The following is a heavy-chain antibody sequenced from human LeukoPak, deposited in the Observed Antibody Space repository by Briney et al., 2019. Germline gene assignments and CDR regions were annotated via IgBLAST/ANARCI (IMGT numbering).Heavy chain of an antibody. CDR1: GGSISSYY. Sequence: SETLSLTCTVSGGSISSYYWSWIRQPPGKGLEWIGYIYYSGSTNYNPSLKSRVTISVDTSKNQFSLKLSSVTAADTAVYYCARAGSSWYSLWGQGTLVTVSS. J-gene: IGHJ4*02. D-gene: IGHD6-13*01. CDR2: IYYSGST. CDR3: ARAGSSWYSL. V-gene: IGHV4-59*12.